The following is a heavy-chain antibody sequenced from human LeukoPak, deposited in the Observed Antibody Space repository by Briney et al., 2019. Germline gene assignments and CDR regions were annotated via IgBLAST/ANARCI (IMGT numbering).Heavy chain of an antibody. D-gene: IGHD1-7*01. CDR2: ISSDGSTT. J-gene: IGHJ4*02. CDR1: GFTFNTYW. Sequence: GGSLRLSCAASGFTFNTYWMHWVRHAPGKGLVWVSRISSDGSTTRYADSVKGRFTISRDNAKNTLFLQMNSLRAEDTAVYYCARDNNWNYPDYWGQGTLVTVSS. CDR3: ARDNNWNYPDY. V-gene: IGHV3-74*01.